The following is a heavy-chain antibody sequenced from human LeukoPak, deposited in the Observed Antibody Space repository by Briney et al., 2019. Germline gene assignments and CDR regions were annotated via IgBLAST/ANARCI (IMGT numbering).Heavy chain of an antibody. CDR3: AKRTASDCTNGVCYFDY. Sequence: GGSLRLSCAASGFTFSSYAMSWVRQAPGKGLEWVSAISGSGGSTYYADSVEGRFTISRDNSKNTLYLQMNSLRAEDTAVYYCAKRTASDCTNGVCYFDYWGQGTLVTVSS. V-gene: IGHV3-23*01. CDR2: ISGSGGST. D-gene: IGHD2-8*01. J-gene: IGHJ4*02. CDR1: GFTFSSYA.